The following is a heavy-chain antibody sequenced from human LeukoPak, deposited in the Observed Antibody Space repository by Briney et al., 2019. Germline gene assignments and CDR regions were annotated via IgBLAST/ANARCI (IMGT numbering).Heavy chain of an antibody. CDR2: INNDRSS. V-gene: IGHV3-48*01. Sequence: GGSLRLSCAASGFTFSEYSMNWDRQAPGKGLEWISYINNDRSSIADSVKGRFTISRDTAENSLFLQMNSLRAEDTAVYYCARDTDWSFDYWGQGILVTVSS. CDR1: GFTFSEYS. CDR3: ARDTDWSFDY. J-gene: IGHJ4*02. D-gene: IGHD2-21*01.